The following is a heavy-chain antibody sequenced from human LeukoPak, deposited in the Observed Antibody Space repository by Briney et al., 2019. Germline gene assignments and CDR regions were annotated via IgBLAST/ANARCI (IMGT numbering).Heavy chain of an antibody. CDR1: GFTFSTYA. V-gene: IGHV3-23*01. D-gene: IGHD3-3*01. J-gene: IGHJ4*02. Sequence: GGSLRLSCAASGFTFSTYAMSWVRQPPGKGLVWVSGISGSGGNTYYADSVKGRFTISRDNSKKTLYLQMDSLRVEDTAVFYCARDQYDTWSRRGNFDSWGQGTLVIVSS. CDR3: ARDQYDTWSRRGNFDS. CDR2: ISGSGGNT.